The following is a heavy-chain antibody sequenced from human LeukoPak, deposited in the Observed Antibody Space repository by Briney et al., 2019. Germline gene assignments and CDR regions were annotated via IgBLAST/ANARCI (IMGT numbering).Heavy chain of an antibody. CDR3: ARDRRFGEQYNWFDP. CDR2: ISSSGSTR. V-gene: IGHV3-48*03. D-gene: IGHD3-10*01. J-gene: IGHJ5*02. CDR1: GFTFSTYE. Sequence: GGSLRLSCAVSGFTFSTYEMNWVRQAPGKGLEWVSYISSSGSTRYYADSVKGRFTISRDNAKNSLYLQMNSLRAEDTAVYYCARDRRFGEQYNWFDPWGQGTLVIVSS.